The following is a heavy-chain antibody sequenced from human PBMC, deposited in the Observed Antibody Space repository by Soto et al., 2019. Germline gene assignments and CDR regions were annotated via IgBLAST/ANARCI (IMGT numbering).Heavy chain of an antibody. J-gene: IGHJ4*02. CDR1: GGSISSGGYS. D-gene: IGHD3-22*01. CDR2: TYHSGNP. CDR3: ARDNGREQYYDSSGYWYYFDY. V-gene: IGHV4-30-2*01. Sequence: TLSLTCAVSGGSISSGGYSWSWIRQPPGKALEWIGHTYHSGNPYYNPSLKSRVTISVDTSKNQFSLKLSSVTAADTAVYYCARDNGREQYYDSSGYWYYFDYWGQGTLVTVSS.